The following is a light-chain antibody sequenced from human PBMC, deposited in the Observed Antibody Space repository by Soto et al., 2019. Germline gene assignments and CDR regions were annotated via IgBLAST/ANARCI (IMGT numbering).Light chain of an antibody. CDR1: QSVSSN. V-gene: IGKV3-15*01. CDR3: QQYNNWPYT. J-gene: IGKJ2*01. CDR2: GAS. Sequence: EIVMTQSPATLAVSPGERAALSCRASQSVSSNFAWHQQKPGQAPRLLIYGASSRATGTPARFSGSGSGTEFTLSISSLQSEDFAVYYCQQYNNWPYTFGLGTKLEMK.